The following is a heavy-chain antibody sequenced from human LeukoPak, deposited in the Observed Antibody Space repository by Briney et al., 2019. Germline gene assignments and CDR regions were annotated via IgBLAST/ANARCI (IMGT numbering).Heavy chain of an antibody. Sequence: PGGSLRPSCAASGFTFSSDWMNWVRQAPGKGLEWVANINQDGSEKYYVDSVKGRFTISRDNAKNSLYLQMNSLRAEDTAVYYCARDPDMVRGVNFDYWGQGTLVTVSS. CDR1: GFTFSSDW. J-gene: IGHJ4*02. V-gene: IGHV3-7*03. CDR2: INQDGSEK. CDR3: ARDPDMVRGVNFDY. D-gene: IGHD3-10*01.